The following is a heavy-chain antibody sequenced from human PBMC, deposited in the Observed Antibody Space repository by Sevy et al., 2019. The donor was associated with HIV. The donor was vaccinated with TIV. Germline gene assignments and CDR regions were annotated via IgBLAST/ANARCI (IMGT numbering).Heavy chain of an antibody. CDR2: IAYDGSNK. Sequence: VGSLRLSCTASGFVFSSYAMHWVRQAPGKGLEWVAFIAYDGSNKNYADSVKGRFTLSRDNSKNTLYLQMNSLGAEDTAVYYCARPRFLGWLSSAAFDIWGQGTMVTVSS. J-gene: IGHJ3*02. D-gene: IGHD3-3*01. V-gene: IGHV3-30*04. CDR1: GFVFSSYA. CDR3: ARPRFLGWLSSAAFDI.